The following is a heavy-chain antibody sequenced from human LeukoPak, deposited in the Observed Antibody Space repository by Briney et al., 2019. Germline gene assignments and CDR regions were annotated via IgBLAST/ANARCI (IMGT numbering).Heavy chain of an antibody. CDR2: IYYSGST. V-gene: IGHV4-39*07. CDR3: ARERVGYYGSGSYFDY. CDR1: GGSISSSSYY. D-gene: IGHD3-10*01. J-gene: IGHJ4*02. Sequence: PSVTLSLTCTVSGGSISSSSYYWGWIRQPPGKGLEWIGSIYYSGSTYYNPSLKSRVTISVDTSKNQFSLKLSSVTAADTAVYYCARERVGYYGSGSYFDYWGQGTLVTVSS.